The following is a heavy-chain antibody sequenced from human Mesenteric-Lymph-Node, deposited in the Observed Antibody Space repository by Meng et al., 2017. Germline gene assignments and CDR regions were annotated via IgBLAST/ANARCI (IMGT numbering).Heavy chain of an antibody. D-gene: IGHD3-10*01. J-gene: IGHJ4*02. V-gene: IGHV4-59*12. Sequence: SETLSLTCTVSGGSISSYYWSWIRQPPGKGLEWIGYIYYSGSTNYNPSLKSRVTISVDTSKNQFSLNLSSATAADTAVYYCARVGLRIRGLIPYYFDYWGQGTLVTVSS. CDR2: IYYSGST. CDR3: ARVGLRIRGLIPYYFDY. CDR1: GGSISSYY.